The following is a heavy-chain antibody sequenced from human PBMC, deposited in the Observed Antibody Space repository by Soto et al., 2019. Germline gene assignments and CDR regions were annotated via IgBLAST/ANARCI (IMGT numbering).Heavy chain of an antibody. CDR1: GGSVNDYY. J-gene: IGHJ5*02. CDR2: IQPSGST. CDR3: VRGPYCGDKCYFAS. D-gene: IGHD2-21*01. Sequence: SETLSLTCTVYGGSVNDYYWSWVRQPAGKGPEWIGRIQPSGSTNYSPSLMSRASISVDTSHNKVSLKLESVTAADTAVYYCVRGPYCGDKCYFASWGQGALVTVSS. V-gene: IGHV4-4*07.